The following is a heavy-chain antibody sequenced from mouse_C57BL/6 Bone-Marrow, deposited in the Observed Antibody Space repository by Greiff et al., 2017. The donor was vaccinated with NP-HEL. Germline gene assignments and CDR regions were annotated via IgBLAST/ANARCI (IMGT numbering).Heavy chain of an antibody. D-gene: IGHD1-1*01. J-gene: IGHJ2*01. CDR1: GYTFTSYC. CDR3: ARRFITTVVGFDY. V-gene: IGHV1-7*01. Sequence: HVQLQPSGAALSNPGASVNLSCTASGYTFTSYCMPWVKQRPGQGLDWIGYITPSSGYTKYNQKFKDKATLTADKSSSTAYMQLSSLTYEDSAVYYCARRFITTVVGFDYWGQGTTLTVSS. CDR2: ITPSSGYT.